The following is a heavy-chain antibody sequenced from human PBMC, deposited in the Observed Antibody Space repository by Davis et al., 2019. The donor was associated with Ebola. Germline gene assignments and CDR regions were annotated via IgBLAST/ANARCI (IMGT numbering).Heavy chain of an antibody. V-gene: IGHV3-30*18. Sequence: GESLKISCAASGFTFSSYGMHWVRQAPGKGLEWVAVISYDGSNKYYADSVKGRFTISRDNSKNTLYLQMNSQTAEDTAVYYCAKEVMTTVTTWLPYYYGMDVWGQGTTVTVSS. J-gene: IGHJ6*02. CDR1: GFTFSSYG. CDR2: ISYDGSNK. D-gene: IGHD4-17*01. CDR3: AKEVMTTVTTWLPYYYGMDV.